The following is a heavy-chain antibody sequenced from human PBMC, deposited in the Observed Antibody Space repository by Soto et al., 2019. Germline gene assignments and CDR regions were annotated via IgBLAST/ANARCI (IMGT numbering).Heavy chain of an antibody. J-gene: IGHJ4*02. V-gene: IGHV3-7*03. CDR1: GFTFSRFW. Sequence: LRLSCAVSGFTFSRFWMGWVRQAPGRGLEWVANIQQDGSEKYYVDSVKGRFTMSKDNVKNSPYLQMNSLGAEDTAVYYCARVRYGGYSYYFDYWGQGALVTVSS. CDR3: ARVRYGGYSYYFDY. CDR2: IQQDGSEK. D-gene: IGHD4-17*01.